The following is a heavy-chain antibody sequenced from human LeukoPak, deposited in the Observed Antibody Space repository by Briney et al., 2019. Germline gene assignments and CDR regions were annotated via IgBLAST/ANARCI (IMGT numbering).Heavy chain of an antibody. V-gene: IGHV3-30*02. CDR2: IRYDGSNK. CDR1: GFTFSSYG. Sequence: GGSLRLSCAASGFTFSSYGMSWVRQAPGKGLEWVAFIRYDGSNKYYADSVKGRFTISRDNSKNTLYLQMNSLRAEDTAVYYCAKEWSGGYSYGPSDYWGQGTLVTVSS. CDR3: AKEWSGGYSYGPSDY. D-gene: IGHD5-18*01. J-gene: IGHJ4*02.